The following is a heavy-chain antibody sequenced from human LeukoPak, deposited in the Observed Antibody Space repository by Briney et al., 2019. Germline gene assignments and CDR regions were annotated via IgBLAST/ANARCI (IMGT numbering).Heavy chain of an antibody. V-gene: IGHV3-21*01. CDR1: GFTFSSHN. Sequence: GGSLRLSCAASGFTFSSHNMIWVRQAPGKGLEWVSSISSSSSYIYYADSVKGRFTISRHNAKNSLYLQMNSLRVEDTAVYYCARDSSGWSNWFDPWGQGTLVTVSS. CDR3: ARDSSGWSNWFDP. J-gene: IGHJ5*02. D-gene: IGHD6-19*01. CDR2: ISSSSSYI.